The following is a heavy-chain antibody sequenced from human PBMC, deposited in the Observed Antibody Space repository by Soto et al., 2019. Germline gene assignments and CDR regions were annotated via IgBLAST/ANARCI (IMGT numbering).Heavy chain of an antibody. V-gene: IGHV3-30*04. CDR2: ISYDGRNK. CDR3: ALRDDSWSAHLYYYGMDV. Sequence: QVQLVESGGGVVQPGRSLRLSCAASGFTFNTYTIHWVRQAPGKGLEWVAVISYDGRNKYYADSVKGRFTISRDNSKNTLYLQMNSLRAEDTAVYYCALRDDSWSAHLYYYGMDVWGQGTTVTVSS. D-gene: IGHD3-3*01. CDR1: GFTFNTYT. J-gene: IGHJ6*02.